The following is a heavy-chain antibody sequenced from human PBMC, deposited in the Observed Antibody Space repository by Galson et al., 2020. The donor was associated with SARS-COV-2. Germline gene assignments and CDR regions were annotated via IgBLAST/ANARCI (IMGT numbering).Heavy chain of an antibody. CDR3: AREEDSSGLRLNPPFDY. CDR2: ISSSGSTI. CDR1: GFTFSDYY. Sequence: GGSLRLSCAASGFTFSDYYMSWLRQAPGKGLEWVSYISSSGSTIYYADSVKGRFTISRDNAKNSLYLQMNSLRAEDTAVYYCAREEDSSGLRLNPPFDYWGQGTLVTVSS. V-gene: IGHV3-11*01. J-gene: IGHJ4*02. D-gene: IGHD3-22*01.